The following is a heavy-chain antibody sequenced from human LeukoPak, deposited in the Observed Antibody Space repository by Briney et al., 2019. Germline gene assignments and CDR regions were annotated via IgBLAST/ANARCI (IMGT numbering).Heavy chain of an antibody. CDR3: ARDRGDMVRGVIRENNWFDP. J-gene: IGHJ5*02. CDR2: ISSSSSYI. CDR1: GGSISSSS. D-gene: IGHD3-10*01. V-gene: IGHV3-21*01. Sequence: ETLSLTCTVSGGSISSSSYYWGWIRQPPGKGLEWVSSISSSSSYIYYADSVKGRFTISRDNAKNSLYLQMNSLRAEDTAVYYCARDRGDMVRGVIRENNWFDPWGQGTLVTVSS.